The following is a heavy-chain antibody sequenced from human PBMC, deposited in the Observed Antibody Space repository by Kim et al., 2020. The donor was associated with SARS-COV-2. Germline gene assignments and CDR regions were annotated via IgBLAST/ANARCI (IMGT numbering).Heavy chain of an antibody. CDR2: T. D-gene: IGHD6-19*01. V-gene: IGHV3-74*01. Sequence: TNYADAVGGQFTNSRDHAKNTVYLQMNSLTAEDTAVYFCVRGTTGWSGIDYWGQGTLVTVSS. J-gene: IGHJ4*02. CDR3: VRGTTGWSGIDY.